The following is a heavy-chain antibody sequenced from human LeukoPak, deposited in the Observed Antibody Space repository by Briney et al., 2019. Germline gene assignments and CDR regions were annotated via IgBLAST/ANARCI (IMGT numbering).Heavy chain of an antibody. Sequence: PGGSLRLSCAASGFIFSNYYMHWVRQAPGKGLVWVSHINGDGTNVNYADSVKGRFTISRDNAKNSLYLQMNSLRAEDTAVYYCAELGITMIGGVWGKGTTVTISS. CDR1: GFIFSNYY. CDR3: AELGITMIGGV. V-gene: IGHV3-74*01. D-gene: IGHD3-10*02. CDR2: INGDGTNV. J-gene: IGHJ6*04.